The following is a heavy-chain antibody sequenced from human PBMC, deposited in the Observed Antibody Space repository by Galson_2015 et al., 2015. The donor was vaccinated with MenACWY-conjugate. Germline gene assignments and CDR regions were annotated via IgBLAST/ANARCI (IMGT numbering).Heavy chain of an antibody. D-gene: IGHD3-22*01. V-gene: IGHV3-30*04. CDR1: GFTFSSYA. J-gene: IGHJ4*02. Sequence: SLRLSCAASGFTFSSYAMHWVRQAPGKGLEWVAVISYDGSNKYYADSVKGRFTTSRDNSKTTLYLQMNSLRDEDTAVYYWARVSGYYDSSGYGAQDYWGQGTLVTVSS. CDR2: ISYDGSNK. CDR3: ARVSGYYDSSGYGAQDY.